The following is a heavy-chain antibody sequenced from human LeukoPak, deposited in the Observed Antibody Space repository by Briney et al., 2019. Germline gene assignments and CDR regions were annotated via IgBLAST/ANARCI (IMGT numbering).Heavy chain of an antibody. J-gene: IGHJ4*02. CDR2: ISSSSSYI. CDR3: ARDRNWNLDY. D-gene: IGHD1-1*01. V-gene: IGHV3-21*01. Sequence: GGSLRLSCAASGFTFATCAVTWVRQAPGKGLEWVSSISSSSSYIYYADSVKGRFTISRDNAKNSLYLQMNSLRAEDTAVYYCARDRNWNLDYWGQGTLVTVSS. CDR1: GFTFATCA.